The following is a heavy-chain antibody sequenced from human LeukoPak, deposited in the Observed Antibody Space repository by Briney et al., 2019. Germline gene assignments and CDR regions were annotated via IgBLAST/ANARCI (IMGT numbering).Heavy chain of an antibody. Sequence: TGGSLRLSCAASGFTFSDYYMSWIRQAPGKGLEWVSYISSSGSTIYYADSVKGRFTISRDNAKNSLYLQMNSLRAEDTAVCYCARGDMIDYVSDAFDIWGQGTMVTVSS. D-gene: IGHD3-16*01. CDR2: ISSSGSTI. CDR3: ARGDMIDYVSDAFDI. V-gene: IGHV3-11*04. CDR1: GFTFSDYY. J-gene: IGHJ3*02.